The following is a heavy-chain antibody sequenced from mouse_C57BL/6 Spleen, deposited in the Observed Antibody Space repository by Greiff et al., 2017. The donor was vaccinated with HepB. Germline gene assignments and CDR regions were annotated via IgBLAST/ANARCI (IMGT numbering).Heavy chain of an antibody. V-gene: IGHV1-26*01. J-gene: IGHJ1*03. CDR2: INPNNGGT. CDR3: ARNYYDV. Sequence: EVQLQQSGPELVKPGASVKISCKASGYTFTDYYMNWVKQSHGKSLEWIGDINPNNGGTSYNQKFKGKATLTVDKSSSTAYMELRSLTSEDSAVYYCARNYYDVWGTGTTVTVSS. CDR1: GYTFTDYY.